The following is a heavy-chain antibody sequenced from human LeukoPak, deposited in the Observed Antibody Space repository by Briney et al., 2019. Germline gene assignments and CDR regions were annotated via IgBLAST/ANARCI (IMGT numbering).Heavy chain of an antibody. D-gene: IGHD4-11*01. CDR3: ARYIPVDDYFDP. CDR2: LNPNSGAT. Sequence: APVKVSCKTSGYTFTGYYLHWVRQAPGQGLEWMGWLNPNSGATKYAQKFQGRVTMTRDTSITTAYMELNRLRYDDTAMYYCARYIPVDDYFDPWGQGTLVTVSS. CDR1: GYTFTGYY. J-gene: IGHJ5*02. V-gene: IGHV1-2*02.